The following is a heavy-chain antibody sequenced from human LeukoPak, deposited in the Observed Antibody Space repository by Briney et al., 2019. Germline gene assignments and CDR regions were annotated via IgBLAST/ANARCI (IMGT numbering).Heavy chain of an antibody. CDR1: GFTFDDYA. CDR2: ISWDGGST. D-gene: IGHD4-17*01. CDR3: AKGAGDYTDYYFDY. Sequence: GGSLRLSCAASGFTFDDYAMHWVRQAPGKGLEWVSLISWDGGSTYYADSVKGRFTISRDNSKNSLYMQMNSLRAEDTALYYCAKGAGDYTDYYFDYWGKGTLVTVSS. V-gene: IGHV3-43D*03. J-gene: IGHJ4*02.